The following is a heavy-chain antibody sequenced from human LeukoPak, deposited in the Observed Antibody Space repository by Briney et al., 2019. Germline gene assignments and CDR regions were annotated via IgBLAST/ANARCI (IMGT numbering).Heavy chain of an antibody. D-gene: IGHD3-10*02. CDR3: AELGITMIGGV. CDR1: GFTFSSYG. Sequence: GGSLRPSCAASGFTFSSYGMHWVRQAPGKGLEWVSYISSSGSTIYYADSVKGRFTISRDNAKNSLYLQMNSLRAEDTAVYYCAELGITMIGGVWGKGTTVTISS. CDR2: ISSSGSTI. J-gene: IGHJ6*04. V-gene: IGHV3-48*04.